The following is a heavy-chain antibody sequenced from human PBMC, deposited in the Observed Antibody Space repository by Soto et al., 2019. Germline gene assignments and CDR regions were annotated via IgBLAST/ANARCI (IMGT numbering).Heavy chain of an antibody. CDR3: ARGIVVVVGNWFDP. CDR2: ISYDGSNK. CDR1: GFTFSSYA. J-gene: IGHJ5*02. Sequence: QVQLVESEGGVVQPGRSLRLSCAASGFTFSSYAMHWVRQAPGKGLEWVAVISYDGSNKYYADSVKGRFTISRDNSKNTLYLQMNSLRAEDTAVYYCARGIVVVVGNWFDPWGQGTLVTVSS. V-gene: IGHV3-30-3*01. D-gene: IGHD2-15*01.